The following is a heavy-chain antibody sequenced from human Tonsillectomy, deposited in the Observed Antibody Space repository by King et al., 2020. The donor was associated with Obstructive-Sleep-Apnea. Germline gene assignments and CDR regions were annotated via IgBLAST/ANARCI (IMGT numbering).Heavy chain of an antibody. Sequence: TLKESGPTLVKPTQTLTLTCTFSGVSLSNSGVGVAWIRQPPGKALEWLALIYWDDEKRYSPSLKSRLTITKDTSKNQVVLTMTNMDPVETATYYCAHRRGGTYYFDSWGQGTLVTVSS. V-gene: IGHV2-5*02. D-gene: IGHD1-26*01. J-gene: IGHJ4*02. CDR2: IYWDDEK. CDR3: AHRRGGTYYFDS. CDR1: GVSLSNSGVG.